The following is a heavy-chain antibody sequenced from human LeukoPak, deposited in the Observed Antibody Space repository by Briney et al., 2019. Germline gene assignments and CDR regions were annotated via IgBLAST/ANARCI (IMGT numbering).Heavy chain of an antibody. V-gene: IGHV3-21*04. CDR2: ISSSSSYI. CDR1: GFTFSSYR. J-gene: IGHJ1*01. CDR3: ARITWAFGGVIGYFQH. Sequence: GGSLRLSCAASGFTFSSYRMHWVRQAPGKGLEWVSSISSSSSYIYYADSVKGRFTISRDNSKNTLYLQMNSLRAEDTAVYYCARITWAFGGVIGYFQHWGQGTLVTVSS. D-gene: IGHD3-16*01.